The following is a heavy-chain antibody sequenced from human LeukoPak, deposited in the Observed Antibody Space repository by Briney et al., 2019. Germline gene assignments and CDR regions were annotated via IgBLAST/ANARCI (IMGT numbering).Heavy chain of an antibody. CDR2: ISSGGGTI. Sequence: GGSLRLSCAASGFTFSSYEMNWVRQAPGKGLEWVSYISSGGGTIYYADSVKGRFTISRDNAKNSLYLQMNSLRAEDTAVYYCARDTYYYDSSGYYYPGGSDCWGQGTLVTVSS. D-gene: IGHD3-22*01. V-gene: IGHV3-48*03. CDR1: GFTFSSYE. J-gene: IGHJ4*02. CDR3: ARDTYYYDSSGYYYPGGSDC.